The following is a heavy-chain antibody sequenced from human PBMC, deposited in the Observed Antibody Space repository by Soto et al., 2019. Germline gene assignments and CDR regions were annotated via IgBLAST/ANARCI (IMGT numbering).Heavy chain of an antibody. CDR3: ASSDCRGGSCYLRKYYYYYGMDV. CDR1: GGTFSSYA. J-gene: IGHJ6*02. CDR2: IIPIFGTA. D-gene: IGHD2-15*01. Sequence: QVQLVQSGAEVKKPGSSVKVSCKASGGTFSSYAISWVRQAPGQGLEWMGGIIPIFGTANYAQKFQGRVTITADESTSTAYMELSSLRSEDTAVYYCASSDCRGGSCYLRKYYYYYGMDVWGQGTTVTVSS. V-gene: IGHV1-69*01.